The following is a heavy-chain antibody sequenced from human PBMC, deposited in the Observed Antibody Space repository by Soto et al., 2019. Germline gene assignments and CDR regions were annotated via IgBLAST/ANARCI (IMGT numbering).Heavy chain of an antibody. J-gene: IGHJ5*02. V-gene: IGHV1-18*01. CDR3: ARHHGPTTSENWFDP. CDR1: GYTFFTYD. D-gene: IGHD5-12*01. Sequence: ASVKVSCKASGYTFFTYDISWVRQAPGQGLEWMGWISTYSGDTKYAQKFQGRVTMTTDTSTTTAYLELSSLRSDDTAVYYCARHHGPTTSENWFDPWGQGTLVTVPQ. CDR2: ISTYSGDT.